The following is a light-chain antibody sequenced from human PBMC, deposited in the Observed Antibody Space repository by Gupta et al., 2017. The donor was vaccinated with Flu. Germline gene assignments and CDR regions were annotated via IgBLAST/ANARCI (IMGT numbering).Light chain of an antibody. CDR2: EVS. V-gene: IGLV2-14*01. CDR1: SSDVGGYNY. CDR3: NPDANSGTYV. J-gene: IGLJ1*01. Sequence: QSALTQPASVSGPPGQSITISCTGTSSDVGGYNYVSWYHQYPGKAPKLMIFEVSYRPSEVANRFSGSKSGNTASLTISGRQEEDEADYYCNPDANSGTYVFGAGTKVTVL.